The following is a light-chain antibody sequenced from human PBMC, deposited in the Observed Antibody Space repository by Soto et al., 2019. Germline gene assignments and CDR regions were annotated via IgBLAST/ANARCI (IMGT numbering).Light chain of an antibody. CDR2: GAS. Sequence: EVAMTQSPATVSVSPGERVTLSCRASQRVSSNVAWYQQKPGQAPRVLIFGASTRASGTPARFSGSGSGTEFTLTISSLQPEDFAVYYCQQYNIWHPYTFGQGTKLEIK. CDR1: QRVSSN. V-gene: IGKV3-15*01. J-gene: IGKJ2*01. CDR3: QQYNIWHPYT.